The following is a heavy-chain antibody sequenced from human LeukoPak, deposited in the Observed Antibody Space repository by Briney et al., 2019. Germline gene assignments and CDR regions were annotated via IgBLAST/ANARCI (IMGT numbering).Heavy chain of an antibody. Sequence: GGSLRLSCAASGFTLSSNYMRWVRQAPGKGLEWVSVIYSGYSTYYADSVKGRFTHPRSNHKKTLYLQINRLRVEGPGVYYCARGVVRGVIDYWGQGTLVTVSS. CDR3: ARGVVRGVIDY. CDR1: GFTLSSNY. J-gene: IGHJ4*02. D-gene: IGHD3-10*01. V-gene: IGHV3-53*01. CDR2: IYSGYST.